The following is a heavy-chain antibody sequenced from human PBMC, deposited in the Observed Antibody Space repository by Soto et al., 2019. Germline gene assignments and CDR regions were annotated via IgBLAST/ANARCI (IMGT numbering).Heavy chain of an antibody. J-gene: IGHJ3*02. Sequence: EAQLVESGGGVVRPGGSLRLSCAASGFTFDDYGMGWVRQAPGKGLEWVSGINWRGGGTAYADSVKGRFTISRDNAKNFLYLHMSSLRGEDAALYYCARGRTTVITNDAFDIWGQGTMVTVSS. CDR3: ARGRTTVITNDAFDI. D-gene: IGHD4-17*01. CDR2: INWRGGGT. CDR1: GFTFDDYG. V-gene: IGHV3-20*04.